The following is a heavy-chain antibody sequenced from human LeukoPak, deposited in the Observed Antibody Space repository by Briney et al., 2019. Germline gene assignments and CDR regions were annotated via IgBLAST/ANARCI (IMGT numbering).Heavy chain of an antibody. CDR2: IIPIFGTA. J-gene: IGHJ3*02. D-gene: IGHD3-10*01. V-gene: IGHV1-69*13. CDR1: GGTFSSYA. Sequence: ASVKVSCKASGGTFSSYAISWVRQAPGQGLEWMGGIIPIFGTANYAQKFQGRVTITADESTSTAYMELSSLRSEDTAVYYCARVARSFPNPEDAFDIWGQGTMVTVSS. CDR3: ARVARSFPNPEDAFDI.